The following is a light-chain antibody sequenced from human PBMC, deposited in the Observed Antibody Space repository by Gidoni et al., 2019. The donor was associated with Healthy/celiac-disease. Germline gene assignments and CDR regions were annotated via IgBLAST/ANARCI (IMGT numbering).Light chain of an antibody. CDR1: NIGSKS. CDR2: DDS. CDR3: QVWDSSSDPHVV. J-gene: IGLJ2*01. V-gene: IGLV3-21*03. Sequence: SYVLTQPPSVSVAPGKTARITCGGNNIGSKSVHWYQQKPGQAPVLVVYDDSDRPSGIPERFSGSNSGNTATLTSSRVEAGDEADYYGQVWDSSSDPHVVFGGGTKLTVL.